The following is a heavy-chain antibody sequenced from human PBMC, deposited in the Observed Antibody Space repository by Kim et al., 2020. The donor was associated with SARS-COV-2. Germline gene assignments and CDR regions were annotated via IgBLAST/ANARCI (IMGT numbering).Heavy chain of an antibody. Sequence: SETLSLTCTLSGGSVSSSSHYWMWIRQPPGKGLEWIGYIYYSGKTNYNPSLKSRVTISLDTSKNQFSLRLNSVTAADTAVYYCVRWTYTPGSRPIDFWGQGTLVSVSP. V-gene: IGHV4-61*01. J-gene: IGHJ4*02. CDR2: IYYSGKT. D-gene: IGHD3-10*01. CDR1: GGSVSSSSHY. CDR3: VRWTYTPGSRPIDF.